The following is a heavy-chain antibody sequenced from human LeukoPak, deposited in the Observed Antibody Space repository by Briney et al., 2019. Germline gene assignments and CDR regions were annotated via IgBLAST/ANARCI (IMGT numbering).Heavy chain of an antibody. CDR2: INHSGSA. CDR1: GGSFSGYY. CDR3: IAVAGSSGDNWFDP. V-gene: IGHV4-34*01. J-gene: IGHJ5*02. Sequence: SETLSLTCAVYGGSFSGYYWSWIRQPPGKGLEWIGEINHSGSANYNPSLKSRVTISVDTSKNQFSLKLSSVTAADTAVYYCIAVAGSSGDNWFDPWGQGTLVTVSS. D-gene: IGHD6-19*01.